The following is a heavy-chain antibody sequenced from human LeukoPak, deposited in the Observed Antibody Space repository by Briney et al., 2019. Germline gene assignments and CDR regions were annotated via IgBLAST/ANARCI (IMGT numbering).Heavy chain of an antibody. CDR2: IYYSGST. CDR3: ARASPSLYYYFDY. Sequence: SETLSLTCTVSGGSISSYYWSWIRQPPGKGLEWIGYIYYSGSTNYNPSLKSRVTISVDASKNQFSLKLSSVTAADTAVYYCARASPSLYYYFDYWGQGTLVTVSS. D-gene: IGHD2-15*01. CDR1: GGSISSYY. V-gene: IGHV4-59*01. J-gene: IGHJ4*02.